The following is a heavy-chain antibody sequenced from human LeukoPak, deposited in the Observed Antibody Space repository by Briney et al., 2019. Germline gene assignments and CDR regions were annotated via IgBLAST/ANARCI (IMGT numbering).Heavy chain of an antibody. CDR2: FYCSGST. CDR3: ARGKLYFGSA. D-gene: IGHD3-9*01. J-gene: IGHJ5*02. CDR1: GGSISSSY. V-gene: IGHV4-59*01. Sequence: KPSETLSLTCTVSGGSISSSYWSWIRQPPGKGLEWIGYFYCSGSTNYNPSLKSRVTISVDTSKNQFALKLSSVTAADTAVYYCARGKLYFGSAWGQGTVVSVSS.